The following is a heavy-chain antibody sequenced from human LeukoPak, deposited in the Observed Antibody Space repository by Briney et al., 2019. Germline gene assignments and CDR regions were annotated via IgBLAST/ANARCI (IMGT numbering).Heavy chain of an antibody. CDR2: ISAYNGNT. CDR1: GYTFTSYD. V-gene: IGHV1-18*01. J-gene: IGHJ5*02. Sequence: GASVKVSCKASGYTFTSYDINWVRQATGQGLEWKGWISAYNGNTNYAQKLQGRVTMTTDTSTSTAYMELRSLRSDDTAVYYCAREGLANWFDPWGQGTLVTVSS. CDR3: AREGLANWFDP. D-gene: IGHD6-19*01.